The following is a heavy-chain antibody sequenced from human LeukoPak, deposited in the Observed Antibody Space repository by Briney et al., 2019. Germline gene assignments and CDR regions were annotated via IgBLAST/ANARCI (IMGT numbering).Heavy chain of an antibody. J-gene: IGHJ4*02. V-gene: IGHV3-11*03. Sequence: GGSLRLSCAASRFTFSSYAMSWIRQAPGKGLEWVSYISSSSNYTKYADSVKGRFTISRDNAKKSVYLQMNGLRAEDTAVYYCARSSNYFDYWGRGTLVTVSS. CDR2: ISSSSNYT. D-gene: IGHD2/OR15-2a*01. CDR3: ARSSNYFDY. CDR1: RFTFSSYA.